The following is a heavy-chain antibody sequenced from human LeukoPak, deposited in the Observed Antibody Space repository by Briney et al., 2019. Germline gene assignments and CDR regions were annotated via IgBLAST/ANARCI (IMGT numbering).Heavy chain of an antibody. J-gene: IGHJ5*02. CDR2: INPNSGGT. V-gene: IGHV1-2*02. Sequence: ASVKVSCKASGYTFTGYYMHWVRQAPGQGLEWMGWINPNSGGTNYAQKFQGRVTMTRDTSISTAYMELSRLRSDDTAVYYCARVHVCSGSYSWFDPWGQGTLVTVSS. CDR1: GYTFTGYY. D-gene: IGHD3-10*02. CDR3: ARVHVCSGSYSWFDP.